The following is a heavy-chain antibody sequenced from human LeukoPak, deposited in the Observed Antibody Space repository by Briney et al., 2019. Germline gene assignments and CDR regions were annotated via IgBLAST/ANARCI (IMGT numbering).Heavy chain of an antibody. V-gene: IGHV3-7*01. CDR1: GFTFSSYA. Sequence: GGSLRLSCAASGFTFSSYAMSWVRQAPGKGLEWVANIKQDGSEKYYVDSVKGRFTISRDNAKNSLYLQMNSLRAEDTAVYYCATWGAYCSSTSCPNDAFDIWGQGTMVTVSS. CDR2: IKQDGSEK. J-gene: IGHJ3*02. D-gene: IGHD2-2*01. CDR3: ATWGAYCSSTSCPNDAFDI.